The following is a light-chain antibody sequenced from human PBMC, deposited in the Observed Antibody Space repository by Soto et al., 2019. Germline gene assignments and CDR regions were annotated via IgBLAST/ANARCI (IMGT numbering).Light chain of an antibody. CDR3: SSYSSISTGV. Sequence: QSVLTQPASVSGSPGQSITISCTGTSSDVGGYNYVSWYQQHPGKAPKLMIYDVSNRPSGVSNRFSGSKSGNTASLTISGLQAEDEADYYCSSYSSISTGVFVTGTKVT. V-gene: IGLV2-14*01. CDR2: DVS. CDR1: SSDVGGYNY. J-gene: IGLJ1*01.